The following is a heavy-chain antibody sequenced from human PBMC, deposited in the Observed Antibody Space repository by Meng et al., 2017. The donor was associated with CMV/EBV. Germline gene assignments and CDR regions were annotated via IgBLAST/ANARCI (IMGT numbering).Heavy chain of an antibody. D-gene: IGHD3-3*01. J-gene: IGHJ4*02. V-gene: IGHV3-21*01. CDR2: ISNSSSYI. CDR1: GFTFISYS. Sequence: GGSLRLPCAASGFTFISYSMNCVRQAPGKWLEWVSSISNSSSYIYYADSVKGRFTISRDNAKNSLYLQMNSLRAEDTAVYYCARDVLRFFSAFDYWGQGTLVTVSS. CDR3: ARDVLRFFSAFDY.